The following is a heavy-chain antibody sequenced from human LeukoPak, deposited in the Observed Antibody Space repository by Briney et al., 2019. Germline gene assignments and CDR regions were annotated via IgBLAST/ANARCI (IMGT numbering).Heavy chain of an antibody. D-gene: IGHD3-22*01. CDR2: IYSGGST. V-gene: IGHV3-53*01. Sequence: GGSLRLSCAASGFTVSSNYMSWVRQAPGKGLEWVSVIYSGGSTYYADSVKGRFTISRGNSKNTLFLQMNSLRAEDTAVYYCARTDSSGYHHDYWGQGILVTVSS. CDR3: ARTDSSGYHHDY. J-gene: IGHJ4*02. CDR1: GFTVSSNY.